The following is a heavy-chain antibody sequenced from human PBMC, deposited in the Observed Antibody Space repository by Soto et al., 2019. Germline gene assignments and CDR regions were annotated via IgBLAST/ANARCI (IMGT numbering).Heavy chain of an antibody. CDR3: AKDAPDYYDSSVPNAFDI. Sequence: GGSLRLSCAASGFTFSSYAMSWVRQAPGQGLEWVSAISGSGGSTYYADSVKGRFTISRDNSKNTLYLQMNSLRAEDTAVYYCAKDAPDYYDSSVPNAFDIWGQGTMVTVSS. D-gene: IGHD3-22*01. CDR1: GFTFSSYA. V-gene: IGHV3-23*01. CDR2: ISGSGGST. J-gene: IGHJ3*02.